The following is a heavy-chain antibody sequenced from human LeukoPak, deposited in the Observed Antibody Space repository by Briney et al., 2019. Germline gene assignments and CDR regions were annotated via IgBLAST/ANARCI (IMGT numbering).Heavy chain of an antibody. V-gene: IGHV3-33*01. J-gene: IGHJ4*02. D-gene: IGHD6-19*01. CDR1: GFTLSNYG. CDR2: IRHDESNK. Sequence: GRSLRLSCAASGFTLSNYGMHWVRQAPGKGLEWGAGIRHDESNKYFTDSVKGRFTISRDSSKNTLYLQMNSLRPEDTAVYYCARLGYGGSGWYFDYWGQGTLVTVSS. CDR3: ARLGYGGSGWYFDY.